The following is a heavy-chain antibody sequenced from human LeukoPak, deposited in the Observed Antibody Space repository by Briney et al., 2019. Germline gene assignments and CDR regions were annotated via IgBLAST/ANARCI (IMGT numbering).Heavy chain of an antibody. V-gene: IGHV4-34*01. D-gene: IGHD3-16*02. CDR3: ARGDYDYVWGSYRYSKLIDP. CDR1: GGSFSGYY. J-gene: IGHJ5*02. Sequence: NPSETLSLTCAVYGGSFSGYYWSWISQPPGKGLEWIGEINHSGSTNYNPSLKSRVTISVDTSKNQFSLKLSSVTAADTAVYYCARGDYDYVWGSYRYSKLIDPWGQGTLVTVSS. CDR2: INHSGST.